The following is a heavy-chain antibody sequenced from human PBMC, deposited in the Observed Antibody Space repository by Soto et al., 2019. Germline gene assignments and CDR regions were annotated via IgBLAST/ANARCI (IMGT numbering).Heavy chain of an antibody. CDR2: INHSGST. CDR1: GGSFSGYY. CDR3: ARGEDSSSWYYFDY. J-gene: IGHJ4*02. D-gene: IGHD6-13*01. V-gene: IGHV4-34*01. Sequence: PSETLSLTCAVYGGSFSGYYWSWIRQPPGKGLEWIGEINHSGSTNYNPSLKSRVTISVDTSKNQFSLKLSSVTAADTAVYYCARGEDSSSWYYFDYRGQGTLVTVSS.